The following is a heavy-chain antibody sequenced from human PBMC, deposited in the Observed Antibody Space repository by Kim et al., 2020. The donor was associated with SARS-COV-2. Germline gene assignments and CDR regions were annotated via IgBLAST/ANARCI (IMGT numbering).Heavy chain of an antibody. CDR1: GFTVSSNY. Sequence: GGSLRLSCAASGFTVSSNYMSWVRQAPGKGLEWVSVIYSGGSTYYADSVKGRFTISRDNSKNTLYLQMNSLRAEDTAVYYCARDGRYYDSSGYYSDWGQGTLVTVSS. CDR2: IYSGGST. CDR3: ARDGRYYDSSGYYSD. D-gene: IGHD3-22*01. J-gene: IGHJ4*02. V-gene: IGHV3-53*01.